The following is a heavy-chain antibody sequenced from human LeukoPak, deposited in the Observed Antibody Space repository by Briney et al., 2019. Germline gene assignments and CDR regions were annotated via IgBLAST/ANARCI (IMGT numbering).Heavy chain of an antibody. CDR3: AREASLGNYYDSSGYQFDY. V-gene: IGHV1-8*01. CDR1: GYTFTSYD. CDR2: MNPNSGNT. J-gene: IGHJ4*02. Sequence: ASVKVSCKASGYTFTSYDINWVRQATGQGLEWMGWMNPNSGNTGYAQKFQGRVTMTRNTSISTAYMELSSLRSEDTAVYHCAREASLGNYYDSSGYQFDYWGQGTLVTVSS. D-gene: IGHD3-22*01.